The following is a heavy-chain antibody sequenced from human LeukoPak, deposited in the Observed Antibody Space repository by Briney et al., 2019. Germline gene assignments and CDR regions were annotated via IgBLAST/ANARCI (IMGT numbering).Heavy chain of an antibody. CDR1: GFTFSSYG. CDR3: AKDMEGAAAGTYYYGMDV. CDR2: ISYDGSNK. J-gene: IGHJ6*02. V-gene: IGHV3-30*18. D-gene: IGHD6-13*01. Sequence: GGSLRLSCAASGFTFSSYGMHWVRQAPGKGLEWVAVISYDGSNKYYADSVKGRFTISRDNSKNTLYLQMNSLRAEDTAVYYCAKDMEGAAAGTYYYGMDVWGQGTTVTVPS.